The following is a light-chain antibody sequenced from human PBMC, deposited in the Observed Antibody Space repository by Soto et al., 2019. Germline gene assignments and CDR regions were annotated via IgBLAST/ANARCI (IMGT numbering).Light chain of an antibody. CDR3: QQRSNWPSIT. V-gene: IGKV3-11*01. J-gene: IGKJ5*01. CDR1: QSVSSY. CDR2: DAS. Sequence: ENVLTQSPATLSLSPGERATLSCRASQSVSSYLAWYQQKPGQAPRLLIYDASNRATGIPARFSGSGSGTDFTLTISSLEPEEFAVYYCQQRSNWPSITFGQGTRLEIK.